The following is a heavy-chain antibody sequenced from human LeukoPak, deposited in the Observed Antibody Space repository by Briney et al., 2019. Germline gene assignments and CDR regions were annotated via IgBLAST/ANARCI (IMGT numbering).Heavy chain of an antibody. CDR3: ATSRGYCSSTSCRDDYYFDY. CDR2: INPNSGGT. Sequence: ASVKVSCKASGYTFTGYYTHWVRQAPGQGLEWMGWINPNSGGTNYAQQFQGRVTMTRDTSISTAYMELSRLRSDDTAVYYCATSRGYCSSTSCRDDYYFDYWGQGTLVTVSS. J-gene: IGHJ4*02. D-gene: IGHD2-2*01. CDR1: GYTFTGYY. V-gene: IGHV1-2*02.